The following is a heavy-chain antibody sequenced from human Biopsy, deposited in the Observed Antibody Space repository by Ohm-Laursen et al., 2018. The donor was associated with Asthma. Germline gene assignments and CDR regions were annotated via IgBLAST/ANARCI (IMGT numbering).Heavy chain of an antibody. V-gene: IGHV3-30-3*01. CDR1: EFTFSSYA. D-gene: IGHD3-3*01. J-gene: IGHJ4*02. Sequence: SLRLSCAASEFTFSSYAMHWVRQAPGKGLEWVAVISYDGSNKYYADSVKGRFTISRDNSKNTLYLQMNSLRAEDTAVYYCASQSSGPDFWSGYYYFDYWGQGTLVTVSS. CDR3: ASQSSGPDFWSGYYYFDY. CDR2: ISYDGSNK.